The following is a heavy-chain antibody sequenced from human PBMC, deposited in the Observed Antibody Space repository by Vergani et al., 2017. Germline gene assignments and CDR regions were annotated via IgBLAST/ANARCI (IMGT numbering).Heavy chain of an antibody. CDR2: LTGGGGRT. Sequence: EVQLLESGGSLKKPGGSVRLSCAASGFTFSTYAMHWVRQAAGKGLEWVSALTGGGGRTYYADSIKGRFTISRDNSRDTLYLQMNSLRPEGTATYYCVKDAGSYENFFDSWCQGTLVTVSS. CDR3: VKDAGSYENFFDS. J-gene: IGHJ4*02. V-gene: IGHV3-23*01. CDR1: GFTFSTYA. D-gene: IGHD1-26*01.